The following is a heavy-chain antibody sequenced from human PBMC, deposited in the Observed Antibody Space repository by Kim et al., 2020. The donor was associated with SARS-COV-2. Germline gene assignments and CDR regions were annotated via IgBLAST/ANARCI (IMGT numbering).Heavy chain of an antibody. V-gene: IGHV3-23*01. D-gene: IGHD2-8*01. CDR1: GFMFDNYA. Sequence: GGSLRLSCAASGFMFDNYAMSWVRQAPGKGLEWVSTISGNSITTNYADSVRGRFTISRDNSKSTQYLQMNGLRAEDKAADDCAKPAPPSGTNFFDSWGQG. CDR3: AKPAPPSGTNFFDS. CDR2: ISGNSITT. J-gene: IGHJ4*02.